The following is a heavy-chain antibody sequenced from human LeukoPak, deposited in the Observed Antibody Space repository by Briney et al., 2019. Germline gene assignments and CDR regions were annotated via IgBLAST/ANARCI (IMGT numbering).Heavy chain of an antibody. CDR3: ARVPKDCSSTSCYHPWGFFDY. CDR1: GFTFSSYA. D-gene: IGHD2-2*01. CDR2: ISYDGSNK. Sequence: QPGGSLRLSCAASGFTFSSYAMHWVRQAPGKGLEWVAVISYDGSNKYYADSVKGRFTISRDNSKDTLYLQMNSLRAEDTAVYYCARVPKDCSSTSCYHPWGFFDYWGQGTLVTVSS. J-gene: IGHJ4*02. V-gene: IGHV3-30-3*01.